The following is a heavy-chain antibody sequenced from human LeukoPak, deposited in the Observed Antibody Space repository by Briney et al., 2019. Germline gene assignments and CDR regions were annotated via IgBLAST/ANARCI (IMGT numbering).Heavy chain of an antibody. D-gene: IGHD3-3*01. V-gene: IGHV3-74*01. CDR2: INSDGSST. CDR3: ARLYYDFWSGSQS. Sequence: GGSLRLSCAASGFTFSSYWMHWVRQAPGKGLVLVSRINSDGSSTSYADSVKGRFTISRDNAKNTLYLQMNSLRAEDTAVYYCARLYYDFWSGSQSWGQGTLVTVSS. CDR1: GFTFSSYW. J-gene: IGHJ4*02.